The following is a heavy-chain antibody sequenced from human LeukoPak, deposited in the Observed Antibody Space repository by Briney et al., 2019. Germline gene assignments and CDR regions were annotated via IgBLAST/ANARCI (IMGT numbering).Heavy chain of an antibody. V-gene: IGHV4-34*01. CDR3: ARVITMVRGVIGTNWFDP. CDR2: INHSGST. Sequence: SETLSLTCAVYGGSFSGYYWSWIRQPPGKGLEWIGEINHSGSTNYNPSLKSRATISVDTSKNQFSLKLSSVTAADTAVYYCARVITMVRGVIGTNWFDPWGQGTLVTVSS. J-gene: IGHJ5*02. CDR1: GGSFSGYY. D-gene: IGHD3-10*01.